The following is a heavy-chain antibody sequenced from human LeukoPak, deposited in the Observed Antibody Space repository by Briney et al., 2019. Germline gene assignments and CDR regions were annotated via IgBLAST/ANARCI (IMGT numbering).Heavy chain of an antibody. CDR3: ARSGVATCHY. CDR2: INPNDGASGAT. D-gene: IGHD2-15*01. V-gene: IGHV3-23*01. Sequence: WGSLRLSFQASGFTFSNYAMSWVRQAPGKGPGWVSSINPNDGASGATFFADSVKGRSTISRDDSRSVVYLQMNFLSAEDTAVYYCARSGVATCHYWGQGILLTVSS. CDR1: GFTFSNYA. J-gene: IGHJ4*02.